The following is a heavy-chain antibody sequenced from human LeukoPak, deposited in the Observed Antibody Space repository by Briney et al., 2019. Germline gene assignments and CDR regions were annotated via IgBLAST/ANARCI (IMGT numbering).Heavy chain of an antibody. CDR2: ISSSSSTI. J-gene: IGHJ4*02. D-gene: IGHD6-13*01. Sequence: GGSLRLSCAASGFTFSSYSMNWVRQAPGKGLEWVSYISSSSSTIYYADSVKGRFTISRDNAKNSLYLQMNSLRAEDTAVYYCARGLHIAAAGTFGVDYWGQGTLVTVSS. V-gene: IGHV3-48*01. CDR1: GFTFSSYS. CDR3: ARGLHIAAAGTFGVDY.